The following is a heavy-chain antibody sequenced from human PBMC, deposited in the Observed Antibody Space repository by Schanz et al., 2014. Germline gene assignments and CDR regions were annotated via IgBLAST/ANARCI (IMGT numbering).Heavy chain of an antibody. Sequence: EVQLLESGGGLVQPGGSLRLSCAASGFSFGNYVMSWVRQAPGKGLEWVSTIGTSGGTNYAESVKGRFTISRDNSKNTLYLQMNSLRAEDTAVYYCARPALWFGDNCFDPWGQGTLVTVSS. CDR1: GFSFGNYV. J-gene: IGHJ5*02. CDR2: IGTSGGT. D-gene: IGHD3-10*01. CDR3: ARPALWFGDNCFDP. V-gene: IGHV3-23*01.